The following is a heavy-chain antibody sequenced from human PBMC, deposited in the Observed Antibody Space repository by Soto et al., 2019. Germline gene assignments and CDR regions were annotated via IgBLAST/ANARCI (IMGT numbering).Heavy chain of an antibody. D-gene: IGHD2-8*01. CDR3: ASNGYGWDGMDV. CDR2: TYYRSKWST. V-gene: IGHV6-1*01. Sequence: SQTPSLSCALSRDCLSSNTASSQSTRLSPSRGIGLLTWTYYRSKWSTDSPVSVNSRITINPQTSQNQFSLQLNSVTPEDTAMYYCASNGYGWDGMDVWGQGTTVTVSS. J-gene: IGHJ6*02. CDR1: RDCLSSNTAS.